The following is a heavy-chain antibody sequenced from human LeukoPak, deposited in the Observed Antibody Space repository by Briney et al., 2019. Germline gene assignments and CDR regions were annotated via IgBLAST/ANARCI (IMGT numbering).Heavy chain of an antibody. CDR3: ARETRSGGSYFVY. Sequence: GGSLRLSCGASGFNFSVYWMSWVRQAPGKGLEWVANIKQDGSEKYLVDSVKGRFTISRDNTKNSLSLQMNSLGADDTAVYYCARETRSGGSYFVYWGQGTLVIVSS. CDR1: GFNFSVYW. V-gene: IGHV3-7*01. D-gene: IGHD1-26*01. CDR2: IKQDGSEK. J-gene: IGHJ4*02.